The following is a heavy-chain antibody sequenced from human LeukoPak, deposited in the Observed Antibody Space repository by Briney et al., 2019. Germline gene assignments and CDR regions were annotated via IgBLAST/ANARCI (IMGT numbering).Heavy chain of an antibody. J-gene: IGHJ4*02. CDR2: IYTSGST. V-gene: IGHV4-61*02. D-gene: IGHD3-9*01. CDR3: ATSLTGYYHFDY. Sequence: PSETLSLTCTVSGGSISSGSYYWSWIRQPAGKGLEWIGRIYTSGSTNYNPSLKSRVTISVDTSKNQFSLKLTSVTAADTAVYYCATSLTGYYHFDYWGQGTLVTVSS. CDR1: GGSISSGSYY.